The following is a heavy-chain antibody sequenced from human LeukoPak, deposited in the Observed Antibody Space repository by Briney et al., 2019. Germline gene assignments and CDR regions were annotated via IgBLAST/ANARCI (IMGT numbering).Heavy chain of an antibody. Sequence: ASVKVSCKASGYTFTSYGISWVRQAPGQGLEWMGWISAYNGNTNYAQKLQGRVTMTTDTSTSTAYMELRSLRSDDAAVYYCARDSRGLGTTVRHNWFDPWGQGTLVTVSS. D-gene: IGHD3-10*01. V-gene: IGHV1-18*01. CDR2: ISAYNGNT. CDR1: GYTFTSYG. J-gene: IGHJ5*02. CDR3: ARDSRGLGTTVRHNWFDP.